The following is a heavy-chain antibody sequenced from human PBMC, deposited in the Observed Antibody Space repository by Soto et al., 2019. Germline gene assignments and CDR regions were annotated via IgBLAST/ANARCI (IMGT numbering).Heavy chain of an antibody. V-gene: IGHV4-39*01. Sequence: SETLSLTCSVSGVSITSSSYSWGWIRQPPGKGLEWIGSIYHSGSTYYNSSLKSRVSISVDTSKNQFSLNLSSATAADTAVYHCASLFNPDIAETGIGAIDYWGQGTLVTVSS. J-gene: IGHJ4*02. CDR2: IYHSGST. D-gene: IGHD6-19*01. CDR1: GVSITSSSYS. CDR3: ASLFNPDIAETGIGAIDY.